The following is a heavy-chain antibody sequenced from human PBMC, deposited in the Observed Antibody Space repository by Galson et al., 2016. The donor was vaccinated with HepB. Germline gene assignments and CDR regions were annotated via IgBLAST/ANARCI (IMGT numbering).Heavy chain of an antibody. CDR3: ARHTAVAGTRGFDS. Sequence: SETLSLTCAVSGDSIXSSHWXXXVRXXPTXXXEWXXXTSQXGTTYYSPSLRNRVSILLDRSQNQLSLELNSVTDADTAVYDCARHTAVAGTRGFDSWAPGTLVTVSS. CDR1: GDSIXSSHW. V-gene: IGHV4/OR15-8*02. J-gene: IGHJ5*01. D-gene: IGHD6-19*01. CDR2: TSQXGTT.